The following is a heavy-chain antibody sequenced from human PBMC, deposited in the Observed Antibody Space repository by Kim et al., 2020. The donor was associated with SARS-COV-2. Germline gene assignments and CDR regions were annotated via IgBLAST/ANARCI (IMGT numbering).Heavy chain of an antibody. CDR2: IYSGGGT. Sequence: GGSLRLSCAASGFSVSTNYMGWVRQAPGKGLEWVSVIYSGGGTYYADSVKSRFTISRNNSKNTLFLQLISMRVDDKAMYYCGRALSYFDYWGQGTLVTVSS. V-gene: IGHV3-53*01. J-gene: IGHJ4*02. CDR1: GFSVSTNY. CDR3: GRALSYFDY.